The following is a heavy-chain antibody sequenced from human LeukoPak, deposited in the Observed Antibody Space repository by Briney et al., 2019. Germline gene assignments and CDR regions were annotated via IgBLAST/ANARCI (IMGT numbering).Heavy chain of an antibody. J-gene: IGHJ4*02. V-gene: IGHV4-39*01. D-gene: IGHD2-21*01. CDR2: IYYSGST. Sequence: SETVTLTCTVSGHSKCRRSKFWRWIRQPPGKELEWIGSIYYSGSTYYNPSLKSRVTISVDTSKNQFSLKLSSVTAADTAVYNCRRGKIIMCGWGQGTLVTVSS. CDR3: RRGKIIMCG. CDR1: GHSKCRRSKF.